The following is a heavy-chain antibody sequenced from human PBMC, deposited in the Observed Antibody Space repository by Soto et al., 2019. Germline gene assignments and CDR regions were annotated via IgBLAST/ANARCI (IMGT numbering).Heavy chain of an antibody. CDR2: INHSGST. CDR1: GGSFSGYY. Sequence: QVQLQQWGAGLLKPSETLSLTCAVYGGSFSGYYWTWIRQPPGKGLEWIGEINHSGSTNYNPSLKSRVTISIHTSKHQFSLKLSSVTAADTAVYYCANHGSYWGQGTLVTVSS. J-gene: IGHJ4*02. V-gene: IGHV4-34*01. CDR3: ANHGSY.